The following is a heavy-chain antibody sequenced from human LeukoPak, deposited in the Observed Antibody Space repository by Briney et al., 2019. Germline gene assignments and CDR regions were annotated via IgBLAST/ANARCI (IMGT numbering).Heavy chain of an antibody. CDR2: TSRGGSDI. D-gene: IGHD1-14*01. Sequence: GGSLRLSCATSGFTFSNHEMNWVRQAPGKELEWVAYTSRGGSDISYADSVKGRFTISTDNANSSLYLQMNSLRAEDTAVYFCVRARLIRLGNFFDYWGQGTLVTVSS. J-gene: IGHJ4*02. CDR3: VRARLIRLGNFFDY. CDR1: GFTFSNHE. V-gene: IGHV3-48*03.